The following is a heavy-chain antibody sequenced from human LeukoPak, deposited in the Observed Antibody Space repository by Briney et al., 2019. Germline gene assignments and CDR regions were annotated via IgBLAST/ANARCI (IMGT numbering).Heavy chain of an antibody. Sequence: ASVKVSCKASGYTFTSYGISWVRQAPGQGLEWMGWISAYNGNTNYAQKFQGRVTMTTDTSTSTAYMELRSLRSDDTAVYYCARLPEYSSSWYFDYWGQGTLVTVSS. CDR3: ARLPEYSSSWYFDY. V-gene: IGHV1-18*01. CDR2: ISAYNGNT. CDR1: GYTFTSYG. D-gene: IGHD6-13*01. J-gene: IGHJ4*02.